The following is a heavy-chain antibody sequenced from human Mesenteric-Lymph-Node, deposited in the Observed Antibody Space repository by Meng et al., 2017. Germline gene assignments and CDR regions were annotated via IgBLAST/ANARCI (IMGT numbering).Heavy chain of an antibody. D-gene: IGHD6-13*01. J-gene: IGHJ3*02. V-gene: IGHV2-5*01. CDR2: IYWNDDK. CDR1: GFSLSTSGVG. Sequence: SGPTLVKPTQTLTLTCTFSGFSLSTSGVGVGWIRQPPGKALEWLALIYWNDDKRYSPSLKSRLTITKDTSKNQVVLTMTNMDPVDTATYYCAHSSDGIAAAYDAFDIWGQGTMVTVSS. CDR3: AHSSDGIAAAYDAFDI.